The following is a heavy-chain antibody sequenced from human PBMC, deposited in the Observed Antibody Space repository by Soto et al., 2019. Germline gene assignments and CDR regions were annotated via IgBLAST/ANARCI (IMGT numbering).Heavy chain of an antibody. V-gene: IGHV4-61*01. CDR2: ISFTGTT. D-gene: IGHD6-13*01. CDR1: GDSVTFGHHY. Sequence: SETLSLTCVVSGDSVTFGHHYWTWIRQPPGKGLEWLGHISFTGTTYYSPSLKSRITVSADTSKNQFSLELTSVTAADTAVYFCARAVSTHFDYWGQGTLVTVSS. CDR3: ARAVSTHFDY. J-gene: IGHJ4*02.